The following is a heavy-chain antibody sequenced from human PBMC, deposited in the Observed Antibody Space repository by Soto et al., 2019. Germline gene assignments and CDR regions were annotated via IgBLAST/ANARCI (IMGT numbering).Heavy chain of an antibody. CDR2: IYPGDSDT. CDR3: ARPYCSGGSCYRDAFDI. CDR1: GYSFTSYW. D-gene: IGHD2-15*01. V-gene: IGHV5-51*01. J-gene: IGHJ3*02. Sequence: PGESLKISCKGSGYSFTSYWIGWVRQMPGKGLEWMGIIYPGDSDTRYSPSFQGQVTISADKSISTAYLQWSSLKASDTAMYYCARPYCSGGSCYRDAFDIWGQGTMVTVSS.